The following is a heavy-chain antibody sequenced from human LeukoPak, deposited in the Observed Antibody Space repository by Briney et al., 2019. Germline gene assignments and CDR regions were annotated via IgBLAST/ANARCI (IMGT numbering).Heavy chain of an antibody. CDR2: ISYDGSKK. V-gene: IGHV3-30*03. J-gene: IGHJ4*02. CDR3: ARVDRLEMATMTDY. Sequence: GGSLRLSCAASGFTFSSYGMHWVRQAPGKGLEWVAVISYDGSKKFYADSVKGRFTISRDNSKNTLYLQMNSLRAEDTAVYYCARVDRLEMATMTDYWGQGTLVTVSS. D-gene: IGHD5-24*01. CDR1: GFTFSSYG.